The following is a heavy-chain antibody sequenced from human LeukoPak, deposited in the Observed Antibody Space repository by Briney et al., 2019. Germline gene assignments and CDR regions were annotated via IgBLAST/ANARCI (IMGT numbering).Heavy chain of an antibody. CDR1: GYTFTSYD. D-gene: IGHD3-9*01. J-gene: IGHJ4*02. V-gene: IGHV1-2*02. CDR3: ARVPAFTYYDILTGYDPSRRKAYYFDY. CDR2: INPNSGDT. Sequence: RASVKVSCKASGYTFTSYDINWVRQAPGQGLEWMGWINPNSGDTNYAQKFQGRVTMTRDTSISTAYMELSRLRSDDTAVYYCARVPAFTYYDILTGYDPSRRKAYYFDYWGQGTLVTVSS.